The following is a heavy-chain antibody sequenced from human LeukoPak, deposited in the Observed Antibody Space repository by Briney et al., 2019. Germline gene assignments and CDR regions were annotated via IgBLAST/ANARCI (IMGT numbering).Heavy chain of an antibody. Sequence: GGSLRLSCAASGFTFSSYAMSWVRQAPGKGLEWVSAITGGGNTYYADSVKGRFTISRDNSRNTLYLQMNSLRAEDTAVYYCAKDLKSVFGSSSGDYWGQGTLVTVSS. CDR3: AKDLKSVFGSSSGDY. D-gene: IGHD6-6*01. CDR1: GFTFSSYA. V-gene: IGHV3-23*01. J-gene: IGHJ4*02. CDR2: ITGGGNT.